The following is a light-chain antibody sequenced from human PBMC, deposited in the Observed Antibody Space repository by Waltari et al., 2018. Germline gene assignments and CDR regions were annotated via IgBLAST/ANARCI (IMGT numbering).Light chain of an antibody. CDR3: QQYDSSPRIT. V-gene: IGKV3-20*01. CDR2: GAS. CDR1: QSVTSSH. Sequence: EIVLTQSPGTLSLSPGERATLSCRASQSVTSSHLAWYQQKPGQAPRLLIAGASSRATGIPDRFSGSGSGTDFTLTISRLEPEDFAVYYCQQYDSSPRITFGQGTRLEIK. J-gene: IGKJ5*01.